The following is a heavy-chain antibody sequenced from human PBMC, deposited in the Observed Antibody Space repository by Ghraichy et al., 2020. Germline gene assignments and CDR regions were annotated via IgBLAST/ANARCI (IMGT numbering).Heavy chain of an antibody. Sequence: GSLRLSCVASGFTFSSYEMNWVRQAPGKGLEWVSYISSSGSTIYYADSVKGRFTISRDNAKNSLYLQMNSLRAEDTAVYYCANYGDYVVYWGQGTLVTVSS. CDR1: GFTFSSYE. CDR3: ANYGDYVVY. CDR2: ISSSGSTI. J-gene: IGHJ4*02. V-gene: IGHV3-48*03. D-gene: IGHD4-17*01.